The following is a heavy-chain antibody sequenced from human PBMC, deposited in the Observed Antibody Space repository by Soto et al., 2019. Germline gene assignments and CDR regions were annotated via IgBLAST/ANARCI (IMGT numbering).Heavy chain of an antibody. CDR2: INGYSGAT. CDR1: GYSFSDNY. V-gene: IGHV1-2*02. CDR3: ARKPGDPPGDSGIDV. J-gene: IGHJ6*02. Sequence: ASVKVSCKTSGYSFSDNYIHWVRQAPGQGLEWMGWINGYSGATHYAQKFLGRVTLTRDTSINTGYMELRRLTSEDTAMYFCARKPGDPPGDSGIDVWGQGTSVTVSS. D-gene: IGHD2-21*02.